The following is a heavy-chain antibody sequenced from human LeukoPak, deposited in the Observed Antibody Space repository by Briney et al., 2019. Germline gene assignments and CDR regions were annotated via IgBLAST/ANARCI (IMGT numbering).Heavy chain of an antibody. CDR3: AKEHYGSGSYIDY. CDR2: ISYDGSNK. J-gene: IGHJ4*02. Sequence: GGSLRLSCEASGFTFSAYYMHWVRQAPGKGLEWVAVISYDGSNKYYADSVKGRFTISRDNSKNTLYLQMNSLRAEDTAVYYCAKEHYGSGSYIDYWGQGTLVTVSS. CDR1: GFTFSAYY. V-gene: IGHV3-30*18. D-gene: IGHD3-10*01.